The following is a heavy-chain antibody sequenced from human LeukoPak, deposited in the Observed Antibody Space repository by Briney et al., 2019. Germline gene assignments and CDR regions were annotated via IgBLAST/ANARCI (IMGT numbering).Heavy chain of an antibody. J-gene: IGHJ4*02. V-gene: IGHV3-30*02. Sequence: GGSLRLSCAASGFTVSSYGMHWVRQAPGKGLEWVAFIRYDGSNKYYADSVKGRFTISRDNSKNTLYLQMNSLRAEDTAVYYCAKDKAADIVVVPAAILDYWGQGTLVTVSS. CDR1: GFTVSSYG. D-gene: IGHD2-2*01. CDR3: AKDKAADIVVVPAAILDY. CDR2: IRYDGSNK.